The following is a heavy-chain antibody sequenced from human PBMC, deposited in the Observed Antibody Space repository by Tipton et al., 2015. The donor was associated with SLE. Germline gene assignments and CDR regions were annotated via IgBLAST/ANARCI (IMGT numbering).Heavy chain of an antibody. V-gene: IGHV3-30-3*01. J-gene: IGHJ3*02. Sequence: SLRLSCAASGFTFSSNDMHWVRQAPGKGLEWVADISYDGSNKYYADPVKSRVTISRDNTKNTLYLQMNSLRAEDTAVYYSARDSAQSGFQSGLQGAAVDIGSQGTMVADAS. CDR2: ISYDGSNK. D-gene: IGHD1-26*01. CDR1: GFTFSSND. CDR3: ARDSAQSGFQSGLQGAAVDI.